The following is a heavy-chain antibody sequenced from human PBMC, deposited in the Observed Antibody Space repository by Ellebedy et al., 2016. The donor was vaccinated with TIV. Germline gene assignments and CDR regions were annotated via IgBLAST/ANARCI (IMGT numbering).Heavy chain of an antibody. CDR1: GYTFTSYD. D-gene: IGHD6-13*01. CDR2: MNPNSCNT. CDR3: ARVRDNSWYY. J-gene: IGHJ4*02. Sequence: ASVKVSCKASGYTFTSYDINWVRQATGQGLEWMGWMNPNSCNTGYAQKFQGRVTITRNTSISTAYMELSSLRSEDTAVYYCARVRDNSWYYWGQGTLVTVSS. V-gene: IGHV1-8*03.